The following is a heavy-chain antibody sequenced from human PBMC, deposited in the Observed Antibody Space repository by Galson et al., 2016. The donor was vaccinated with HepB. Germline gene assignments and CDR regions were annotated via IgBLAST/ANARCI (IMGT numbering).Heavy chain of an antibody. V-gene: IGHV1-69*13. Sequence: SVKVSCKASGGTFSNYVISWVRQAPGQGLEWMGGIIPIFGSANYAHNLQGRVTITADPSTNTVYMEVNSLRSEDTAVYYCAREGEDGGWSYYMDVWGEGNTVTVSS. J-gene: IGHJ6*03. CDR3: AREGEDGGWSYYMDV. CDR1: GGTFSNYV. CDR2: IIPIFGSA. D-gene: IGHD6-19*01.